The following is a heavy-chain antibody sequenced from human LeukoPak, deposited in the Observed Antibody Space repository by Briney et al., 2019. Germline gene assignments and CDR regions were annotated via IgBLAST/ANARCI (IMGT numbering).Heavy chain of an antibody. D-gene: IGHD6-19*01. V-gene: IGHV3-23*01. CDR1: GFTFSSYA. CDR3: AKDASSGWLQYFQH. Sequence: SGGSLRLSCAASGFTFSSYAMSWDRQAPGKGLEWVSAISGSGGSTYYADSVKGRFTISRDNSKNTLYLQMNSLRAEDTAVYYCAKDASSGWLQYFQHWGQGTLVTVSS. CDR2: ISGSGGST. J-gene: IGHJ1*01.